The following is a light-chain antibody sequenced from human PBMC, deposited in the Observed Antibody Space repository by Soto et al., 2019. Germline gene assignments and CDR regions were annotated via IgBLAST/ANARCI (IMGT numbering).Light chain of an antibody. CDR1: QTINNNY. CDR2: GAS. Sequence: EIVLTQSPGTLSLSPGERATLSCRANQTINNNYFAWYQQKHGQAPRLLLYGASSRATGIPVRFSGSGSGTDFTLTITRLEPEDFAVYYCHQYGSSVLTVGGGTTVEVK. J-gene: IGKJ4*01. CDR3: HQYGSSVLT. V-gene: IGKV3-20*01.